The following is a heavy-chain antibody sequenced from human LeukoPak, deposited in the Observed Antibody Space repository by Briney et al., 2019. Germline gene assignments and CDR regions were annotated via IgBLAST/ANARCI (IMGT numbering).Heavy chain of an antibody. D-gene: IGHD3-3*01. CDR1: GFSFGDCV. CDR3: ARSYDVLSGYFPPDY. V-gene: IGHV3-49*03. Sequence: PGGSLRLSCTASGFSFGDCVMSWFRQAPGKGLEWVGFIRSKAYGGTTQHAASVKGRFTISREDSKSFAFLQMNSLKAGDTAVYYCARSYDVLSGYFPPDYWGQGTLVTVSS. J-gene: IGHJ4*02. CDR2: IRSKAYGGTT.